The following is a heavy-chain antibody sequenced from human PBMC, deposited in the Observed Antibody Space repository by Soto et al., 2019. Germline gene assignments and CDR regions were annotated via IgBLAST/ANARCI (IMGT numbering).Heavy chain of an antibody. D-gene: IGHD3-10*01. Sequence: ASVKVSFKASGYTFIRYGITWVRQAPGQGLEWMGWISPYNDYTIYAQKLQGRVTMTTDTSTRTVYLDLRSLKSDDTAVYFCAREGYYSGSGTYSPPRYYGMDVWGQGTTVTV. CDR1: GYTFIRYG. CDR2: ISPYNDYT. V-gene: IGHV1-18*01. CDR3: AREGYYSGSGTYSPPRYYGMDV. J-gene: IGHJ6*02.